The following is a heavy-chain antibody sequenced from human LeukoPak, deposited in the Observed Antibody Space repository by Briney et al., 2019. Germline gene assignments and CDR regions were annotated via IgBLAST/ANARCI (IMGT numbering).Heavy chain of an antibody. Sequence: GGSLRLSCAASGFTFSSYSMNWVRQAPGKGLEWVSSISSSSGYIYYADSVKGRFTISRDNAKNSLYLQMNSLRAEDTAVYYCARDLNTDFFDWPDYWGQGTLVTVSS. J-gene: IGHJ4*02. V-gene: IGHV3-21*01. CDR3: ARDLNTDFFDWPDY. CDR2: ISSSSGYI. CDR1: GFTFSSYS. D-gene: IGHD3-9*01.